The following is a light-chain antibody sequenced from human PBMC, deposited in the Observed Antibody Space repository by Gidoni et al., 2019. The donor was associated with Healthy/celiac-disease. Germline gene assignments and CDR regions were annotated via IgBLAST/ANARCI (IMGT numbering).Light chain of an antibody. J-gene: IGLJ1*01. CDR1: SSAVGGYNY. CDR3: SSYTISSTYV. CDR2: DVS. Sequence: QSALTQPASVSGSPGQSITISCTGTSSAVGGYNYVSWYQQHPVKAPKLMIYDVSNRPAGVSNRFSGSKSGNTASLTSSGLQAEDEADYYCSSYTISSTYVFGTGTKVTVL. V-gene: IGLV2-14*03.